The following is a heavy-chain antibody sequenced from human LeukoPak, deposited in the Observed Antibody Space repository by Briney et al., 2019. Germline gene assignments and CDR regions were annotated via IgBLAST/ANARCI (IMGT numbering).Heavy chain of an antibody. CDR3: AKDDAWGRYKD. CDR1: GFSFSTYG. V-gene: IGHV3-23*01. Sequence: GGTLRLSCAASGFSFSTYGMTWVRQAPGKGLEWVSGISPSGGITYYTDSVKGRFTISRDNSKNTVSLQMNSLRGDDTAVYYCAKDDAWGRYKDWGQGTLVTVSS. CDR2: ISPSGGIT. D-gene: IGHD3-16*01. J-gene: IGHJ1*01.